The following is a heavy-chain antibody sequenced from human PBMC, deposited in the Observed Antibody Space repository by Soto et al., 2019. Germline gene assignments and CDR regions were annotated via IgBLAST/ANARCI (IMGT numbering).Heavy chain of an antibody. V-gene: IGHV4-34*01. Sequence: SETLSLTCAVYGGSFRGYYWSWIRQPPGKGLEWIGEINHSGSTNYNPSLKSRVTISVDTSKNQFSLKLTSVTAADTAVYYCARDKITGLFDYWGQGTLVTVSS. CDR2: INHSGST. J-gene: IGHJ4*02. D-gene: IGHD2-8*02. CDR1: GGSFRGYY. CDR3: ARDKITGLFDY.